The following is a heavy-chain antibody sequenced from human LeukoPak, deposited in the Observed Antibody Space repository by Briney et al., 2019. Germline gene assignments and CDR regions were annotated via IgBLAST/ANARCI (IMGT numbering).Heavy chain of an antibody. J-gene: IGHJ6*02. CDR3: ARGKDAYYYYGMDV. CDR1: GFTFSDYY. V-gene: IGHV3-11*01. Sequence: GGSLRLSCAASGFTFSDYYMSWIRQAPGKGQEWVSYISSSGSTIYYADSVKGRFTISRDNAKNSLYLQMNSLRAEDTAVYYCARGKDAYYYYGMDVWGQGTTVTVSS. CDR2: ISSSGSTI.